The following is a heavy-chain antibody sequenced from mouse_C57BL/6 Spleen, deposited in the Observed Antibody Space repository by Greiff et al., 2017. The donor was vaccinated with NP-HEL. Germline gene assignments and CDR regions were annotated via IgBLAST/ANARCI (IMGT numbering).Heavy chain of an antibody. CDR3: ARDDYDPFYAMDY. V-gene: IGHV5-17*01. Sequence: EVQVVESGGGLVKPGGSLKLSCAASGFTFSDYGMHWVRQAPEKGLEWVAYISSGSSTIYYADTVKGRFTISGDNAKNTLFLQMTSLRSEDTAMYYCARDDYDPFYAMDYWGQGTSVTVSS. J-gene: IGHJ4*01. D-gene: IGHD2-4*01. CDR1: GFTFSDYG. CDR2: ISSGSSTI.